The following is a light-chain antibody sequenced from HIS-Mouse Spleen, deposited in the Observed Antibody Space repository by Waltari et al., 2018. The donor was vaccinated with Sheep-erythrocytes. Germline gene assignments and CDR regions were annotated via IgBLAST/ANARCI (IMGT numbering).Light chain of an antibody. J-gene: IGLJ1*01. CDR3: CSYAGSYNHV. CDR1: SRAVGGYTY. V-gene: IGLV2-11*01. CDR2: DVS. Sequence: QSALTQPRSVSGSPGQSVTISCTGTSRAVGGYTYFSWYQQHPGKAPKLMIYDVSKRPSGVPDRFSGSKSGNTASLTISGLQAEDEADYYCCSYAGSYNHVFATGTKVTVL.